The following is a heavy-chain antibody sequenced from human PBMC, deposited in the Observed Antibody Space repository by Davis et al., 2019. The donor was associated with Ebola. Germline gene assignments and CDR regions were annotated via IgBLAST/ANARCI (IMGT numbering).Heavy chain of an antibody. CDR2: ISNDGSNK. Sequence: GGSLRLSCAASGFTFSSYGMHWVRQAPGKGLEWVAVISNDGSNKYYADSVKGRFTISRDNARNSLFLQMTSLSADDTGIYYCARGGSAYYTDSWGQGTLVTVSS. V-gene: IGHV3-30*03. J-gene: IGHJ4*02. CDR3: ARGGSAYYTDS. CDR1: GFTFSSYG. D-gene: IGHD3-22*01.